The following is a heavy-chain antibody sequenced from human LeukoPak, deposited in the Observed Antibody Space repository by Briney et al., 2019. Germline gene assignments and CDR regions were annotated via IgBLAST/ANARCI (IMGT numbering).Heavy chain of an antibody. V-gene: IGHV3-23*01. CDR1: GFTFSNYG. CDR2: ISGGAVST. J-gene: IGHJ4*02. Sequence: PGGSLRLSCGASGFTFSNYGSSWVRQAPGRGLEWVSGISGGAVSTNYADSVKGRFTISRDNSKNTLYLQMNSLRAEDTAVYYCARSGRYCSGGSCYQEASLDYWGQGTLVTVSS. CDR3: ARSGRYCSGGSCYQEASLDY. D-gene: IGHD2-15*01.